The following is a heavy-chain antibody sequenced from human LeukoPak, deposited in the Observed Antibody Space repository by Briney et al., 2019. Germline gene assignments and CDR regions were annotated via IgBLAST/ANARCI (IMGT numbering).Heavy chain of an antibody. V-gene: IGHV4-59*01. D-gene: IGHD5-12*01. CDR1: GGSISSYY. CDR3: ARANRYDLYFDY. J-gene: IGHJ4*02. CDR2: IYYSGST. Sequence: PSETLSLTCTVSGGSISSYYWSWIRQPPGKGLEWIGYIYYSGSTNYNTSLKSRVTISVGTSKNQFSLKLSSVTAADTAVYYCARANRYDLYFDYWGQGTLVTVSS.